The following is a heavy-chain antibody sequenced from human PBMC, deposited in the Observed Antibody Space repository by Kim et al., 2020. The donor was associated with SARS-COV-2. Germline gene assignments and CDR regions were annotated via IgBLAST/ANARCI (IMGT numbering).Heavy chain of an antibody. CDR1: GGSISSSSYY. J-gene: IGHJ4*02. D-gene: IGHD1-26*01. V-gene: IGHV4-39*07. Sequence: SETLSLTCTVSGGSISSSSYYWGWIRQPPGKGLEWIGSIYYSGSTYYNPSLKSRVTISVDTSKNQFSLKLSSVTAADTAVYYCARDRRSGGSSLDYWGQG. CDR2: IYYSGST. CDR3: ARDRRSGGSSLDY.